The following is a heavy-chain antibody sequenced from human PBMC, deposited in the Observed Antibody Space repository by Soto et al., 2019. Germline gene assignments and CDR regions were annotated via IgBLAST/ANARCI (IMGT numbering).Heavy chain of an antibody. J-gene: IGHJ4*02. CDR3: ARHLPYCGGDCYSLDY. CDR2: IYYSAST. D-gene: IGHD2-21*02. V-gene: IGHV4-59*08. CDR1: GGSISSYY. Sequence: LSETLSLTCTVSGGSISSYYWSWIRQPPGKGLEWIGYIYYSASTNYSPSLKSRVTISVDTSKNQFSLNLSSVTAADTAVYYCARHLPYCGGDCYSLDYWGKGTLVTVSS.